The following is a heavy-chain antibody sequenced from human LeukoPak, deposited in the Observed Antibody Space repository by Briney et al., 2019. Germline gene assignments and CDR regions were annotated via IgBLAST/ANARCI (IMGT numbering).Heavy chain of an antibody. D-gene: IGHD2-2*01. J-gene: IGHJ6*02. CDR1: GFTFSSYG. CDR3: ARAGGYCSSTSCAIYYYYGMDV. V-gene: IGHV3-33*01. CDR2: IWYDGSNE. Sequence: GGSLRLSCAASGFTFSSYGMHWVRQAPGKGLEWVAVIWYDGSNEYYADSVKGRFTISRDNSKNTLYLQMNSLRAEDTAVYYCARAGGYCSSTSCAIYYYYGMDVWGQGTTVTVSS.